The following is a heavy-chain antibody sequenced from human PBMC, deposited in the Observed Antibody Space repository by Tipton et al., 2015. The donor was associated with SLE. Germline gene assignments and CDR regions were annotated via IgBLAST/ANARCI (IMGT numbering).Heavy chain of an antibody. J-gene: IGHJ3*02. V-gene: IGHV4-61*02. CDR2: IYTSGST. D-gene: IGHD1-1*01. CDR3: ARDIGGTNDSKGKNPEWGASNAFDI. Sequence: TLSLTCTVSGGSISSGSYYWSWIRQPAGKGLEWIGRIYTSGSTNYNPSLKSRVTISVDTSKNQFSLKLSSVTAADTAVYYCARDIGGTNDSKGKNPEWGASNAFDIWGQGTMVTVSS. CDR1: GGSISSGSYY.